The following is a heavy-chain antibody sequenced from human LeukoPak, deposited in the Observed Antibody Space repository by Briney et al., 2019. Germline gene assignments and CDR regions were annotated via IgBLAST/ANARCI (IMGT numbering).Heavy chain of an antibody. CDR2: IYTSGST. D-gene: IGHD6-19*01. CDR3: ARTHSSGWSGSYWYFDL. CDR1: GGSISSGSYY. Sequence: SETLSLTCTVSGGSISSGSYYWRWIRQPAGKGLEWIGRIYTSGSTNYNPSLKSRVTISVDTSKNQFSLKLSSVPAADTAVYYCARTHSSGWSGSYWYFDLWGRGTLVTVSS. V-gene: IGHV4-61*02. J-gene: IGHJ2*01.